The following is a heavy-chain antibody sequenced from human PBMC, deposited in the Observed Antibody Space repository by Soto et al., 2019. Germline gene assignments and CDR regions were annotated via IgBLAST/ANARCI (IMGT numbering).Heavy chain of an antibody. CDR2: IYYSGST. CDR1: GGSISSSSYY. Sequence: SETLSLTCTVSGGSISSSSYYWGWIRQPPGKGLEWIGSIYYSGSTYYNTSLKSRVTISVDTSKNQFSLKLSSVTAAETAVYNCARRGAYDFWSGYWVYGMDVWGQGTTVTVSS. J-gene: IGHJ6*02. V-gene: IGHV4-39*01. CDR3: ARRGAYDFWSGYWVYGMDV. D-gene: IGHD3-3*01.